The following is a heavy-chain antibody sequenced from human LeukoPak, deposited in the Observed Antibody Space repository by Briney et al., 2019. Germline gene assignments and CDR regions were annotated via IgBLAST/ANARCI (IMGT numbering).Heavy chain of an antibody. J-gene: IGHJ6*03. Sequence: GASVKVSCKASGGTFSSYAISWVRQAPGQGLEWMGWINPNSGGTNYAQKFQGRVTMTRDTSISTAYMELSRLRSDDTAVYYCARDLEVVPAAISDYYYMDVWGKGTTVTVSS. CDR1: GGTFSSYA. CDR3: ARDLEVVPAAISDYYYMDV. CDR2: INPNSGGT. V-gene: IGHV1-2*02. D-gene: IGHD2-2*01.